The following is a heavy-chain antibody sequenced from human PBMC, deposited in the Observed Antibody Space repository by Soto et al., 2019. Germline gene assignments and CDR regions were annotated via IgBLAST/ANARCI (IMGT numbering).Heavy chain of an antibody. V-gene: IGHV4-4*02. CDR2: IYHSGST. J-gene: IGHJ6*03. D-gene: IGHD3-10*01. CDR1: SGSISSSNW. CDR3: ARIWTALETVYYYMDV. Sequence: SETLSLTCAVSSGSISSSNWWSWVRQPPGKGLEWIGEIYHSGSTNYNPSLKSRVTISVDKSKNQFSLKLSSVTAADTAVYYCARIWTALETVYYYMDVWGKGTTATVS.